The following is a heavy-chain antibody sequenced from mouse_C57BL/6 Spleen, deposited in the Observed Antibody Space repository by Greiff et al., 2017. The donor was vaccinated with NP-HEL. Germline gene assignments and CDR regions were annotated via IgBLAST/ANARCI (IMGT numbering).Heavy chain of an antibody. V-gene: IGHV1-26*01. J-gene: IGHJ4*01. CDR3: ARVYYDYGGYYAMDY. D-gene: IGHD2-4*01. CDR1: GYTFTDYY. Sequence: VQLKQSGPELVKPGASVKISCKASGYTFTDYYMNWVKQSHGKSLEWIGDINPNNGGTSYNQKFKGKATLTVDKSSSTAYMELRSLTSEDSAVYYCARVYYDYGGYYAMDYWGQGTSVTVSS. CDR2: INPNNGGT.